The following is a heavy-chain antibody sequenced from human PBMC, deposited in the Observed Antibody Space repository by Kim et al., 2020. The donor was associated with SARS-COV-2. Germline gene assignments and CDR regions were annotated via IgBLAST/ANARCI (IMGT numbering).Heavy chain of an antibody. V-gene: IGHV3-7*04. CDR2: VKQGGSDK. CDR3: VRGSGTPATGVDSSRYG. Sequence: GGSLRLSCAASGFTFSGFWMSWVRQAPGKGLEWVANVKQGGSDKFYVDSVKGRFSISRDNAKNSMYLQMNSLRVEDTAVYYCVRGSGTPATGVDSSRYG. CDR1: GFTFSGFW. J-gene: IGHJ6*01. D-gene: IGHD6-13*01.